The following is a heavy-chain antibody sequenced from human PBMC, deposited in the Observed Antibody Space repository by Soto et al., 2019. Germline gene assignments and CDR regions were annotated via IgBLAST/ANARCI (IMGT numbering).Heavy chain of an antibody. D-gene: IGHD3-22*01. J-gene: IGHJ4*02. CDR2: IYYSGST. CDR3: ARDRGSYDSSGYRAGSPFDY. Sequence: LSLTCTVSGGSISSYYWSWIRQPPGKGLEWIGYIYYSGSTNYNPSLKSRVTISVDTPKNQFSLKLSSVTAADTAVYYCARDRGSYDSSGYRAGSPFDYWGQGTLVTVYS. V-gene: IGHV4-59*01. CDR1: GGSISSYY.